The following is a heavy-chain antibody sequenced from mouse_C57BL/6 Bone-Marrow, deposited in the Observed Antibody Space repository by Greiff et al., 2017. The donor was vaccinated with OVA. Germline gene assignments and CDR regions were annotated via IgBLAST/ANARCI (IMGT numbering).Heavy chain of an antibody. CDR1: GFTFSDYY. CDR2: INYDGSST. V-gene: IGHV5-16*01. D-gene: IGHD2-1*01. Sequence: EVMLVESEGGLVQPGSSMKLSCTASGFTFSDYYMAWVRQVPEKGLEWVANINYDGSSTYYLDSLTSRFIISRDHAKNILYLQMSSLKSEDTATYYCARGVSYVNYVPWWYFDVWGTGTTVTVSS. CDR3: ARGVSYVNYVPWWYFDV. J-gene: IGHJ1*03.